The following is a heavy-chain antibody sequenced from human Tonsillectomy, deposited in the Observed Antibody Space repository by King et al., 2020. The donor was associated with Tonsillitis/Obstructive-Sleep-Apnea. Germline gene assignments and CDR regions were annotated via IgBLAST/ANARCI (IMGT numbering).Heavy chain of an antibody. CDR1: GFTFSNYA. D-gene: IGHD3-10*01. Sequence: VQLVESGGGLVQPGGSRRLSCAASGFTFSNYAMSWVRQAPGKGPAWVAGSSGSGGSTYYADSVKGRFTISRDNSKNTLYLQMNSLGAEATAVYYGAKLSGSWRALYFDYWGQGTLVTVSS. J-gene: IGHJ4*02. CDR3: AKLSGSWRALYFDY. CDR2: SSGSGGST. V-gene: IGHV3-23*04.